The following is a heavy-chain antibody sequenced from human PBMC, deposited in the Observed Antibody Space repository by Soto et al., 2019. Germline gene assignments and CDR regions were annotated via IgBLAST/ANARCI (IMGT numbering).Heavy chain of an antibody. V-gene: IGHV1-69*01. CDR2: IIPIFGTT. CDR3: ARPRTTATTKGYDY. CDR1: GGTFSSYP. D-gene: IGHD1-1*01. Sequence: QVQLVQSGAEVKKPGSSVRVSCKASGGTFSSYPIGWVRQAPGQGLEWMGVIIPIFGTTNYAQRFQGRVTISADESTSTAYMELSSLRYEDTAVYFWARPRTTATTKGYDYWGQGTLVTVSS. J-gene: IGHJ4*02.